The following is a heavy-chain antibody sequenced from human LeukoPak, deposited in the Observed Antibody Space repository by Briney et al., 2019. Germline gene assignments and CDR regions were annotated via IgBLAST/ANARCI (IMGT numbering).Heavy chain of an antibody. V-gene: IGHV3-11*04. CDR1: GFTFSNYY. CDR3: ARVVADIVVVWHMDV. CDR2: ISSSGSTI. D-gene: IGHD2-15*01. J-gene: IGHJ6*03. Sequence: GGSLRLSCAASGFTFSNYYMSWIRQAPGKGMEWVSYISSSGSTIYYADSVKGRFTISRDNAKNSLYLQMNSLRAEDTAVYYCARVVADIVVVWHMDVWGKGTTVTVSS.